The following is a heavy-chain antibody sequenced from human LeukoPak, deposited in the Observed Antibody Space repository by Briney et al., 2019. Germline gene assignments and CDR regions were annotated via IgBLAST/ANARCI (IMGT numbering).Heavy chain of an antibody. Sequence: GGSLRLSCAASGFTFSSYSMNWVRQAPGKGLEWVSSISSSSSYIYYADSVKGRFTISRDNAKNSLYLQMNSLRAEDTAVYYCARDGSYGYLNFVYYYGMDVWGQGTTVTASS. CDR2: ISSSSSYI. V-gene: IGHV3-21*01. CDR1: GFTFSSYS. CDR3: ARDGSYGYLNFVYYYGMDV. J-gene: IGHJ6*02. D-gene: IGHD5-18*01.